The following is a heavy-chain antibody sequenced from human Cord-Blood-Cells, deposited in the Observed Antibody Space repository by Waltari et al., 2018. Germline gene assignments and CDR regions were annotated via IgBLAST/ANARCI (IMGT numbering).Heavy chain of an antibody. CDR2: IIPIFGTA. J-gene: IGHJ4*02. CDR3: ARVDLYYDSSGYYSYYFDY. Sequence: QVQLVQSGAEVKKPGSSVKVSCKASGGTFSSYAISWVRQAPGQGLEWMGAIIPIFGTANYAQKFQGRVTITADESTSTAYMELSSLRSEDTAVYYCARVDLYYDSSGYYSYYFDYWGQGTLVTVSS. V-gene: IGHV1-69*01. D-gene: IGHD3-22*01. CDR1: GGTFSSYA.